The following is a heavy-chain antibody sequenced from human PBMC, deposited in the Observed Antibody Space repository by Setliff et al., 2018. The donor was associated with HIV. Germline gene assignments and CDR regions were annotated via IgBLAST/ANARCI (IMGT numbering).Heavy chain of an antibody. D-gene: IGHD3-22*01. Sequence: PSETLSLTCAVSGGSISRTNWWSWVRQSPGKGLEWIGEIYHSGNTNYNPSLKSRVTISVDTSKNQFSLKLSSVTAADTAVYYCARGSGYPWYFDLWGRGTLVTVSS. CDR1: GGSISRTNW. V-gene: IGHV4-4*02. CDR2: IYHSGNT. CDR3: ARGSGYPWYFDL. J-gene: IGHJ2*01.